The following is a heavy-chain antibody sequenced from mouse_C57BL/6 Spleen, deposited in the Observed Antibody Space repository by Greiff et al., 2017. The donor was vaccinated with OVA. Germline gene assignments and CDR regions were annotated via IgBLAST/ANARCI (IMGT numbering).Heavy chain of an antibody. CDR1: GFTFSSYG. CDR2: ISSGGSYT. J-gene: IGHJ2*01. D-gene: IGHD2-4*01. CDR3: ARHGKDLYYDCDGGGFDY. V-gene: IGHV5-6*01. Sequence: EVKLMESGGDLVKPGGSLKLSCAASGFTFSSYGMSWVRQTPDKRLEWVATISSGGSYTYYPDSVKGRFPISRDKAKNTLYLQMGSLKSEDTAMYYCARHGKDLYYDCDGGGFDYWGQGTTLTVSS.